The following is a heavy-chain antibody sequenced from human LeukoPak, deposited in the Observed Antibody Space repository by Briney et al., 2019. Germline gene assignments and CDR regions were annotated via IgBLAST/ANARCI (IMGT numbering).Heavy chain of an antibody. D-gene: IGHD3-16*01. CDR2: INPNSGGT. J-gene: IGHJ4*02. CDR1: GYTFTGYY. CDR3: ARGEYSNGYPYRLDS. V-gene: IGHV1-2*02. Sequence: GASVKVSCKASGYTFTGYYMHWVRQAPGQGLEWMGWINPNSGGTNYAQKFQGRVTMTRDTSISTAYMELNRLRSDDTAMYYCARGEYSNGYPYRLDSWGQGTLVTVPS.